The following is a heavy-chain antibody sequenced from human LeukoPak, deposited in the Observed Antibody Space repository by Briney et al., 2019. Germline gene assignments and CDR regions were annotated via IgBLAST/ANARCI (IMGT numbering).Heavy chain of an antibody. J-gene: IGHJ4*02. D-gene: IGHD2-15*01. V-gene: IGHV1-24*01. CDR1: GYTLTELS. Sequence: ASVKVSCKVSGYTLTELSMHWVRQAPGKGLEWMGGFDPEDGETIYAQKFQGRVTMTEDTSTDTAYMELSSLRSEDTAVYYCATAHRGGSAQYCSGGSCYWDRRYFDYWGQGTLVTVSS. CDR2: FDPEDGET. CDR3: ATAHRGGSAQYCSGGSCYWDRRYFDY.